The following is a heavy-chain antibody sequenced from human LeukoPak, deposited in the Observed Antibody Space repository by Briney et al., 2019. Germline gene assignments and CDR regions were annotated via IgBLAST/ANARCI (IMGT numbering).Heavy chain of an antibody. J-gene: IGHJ4*02. Sequence: SETLSLTCTVSGGSISSSSYYWGWIRQPPGKGLEWIGSIYYSGTAYYNPSLKSRVTISVDKSKNQFSVKLTSVTAADTAVYYCARQSGFLSTFDYWGQGTLVTVSS. CDR3: ARQSGFLSTFDY. CDR1: GGSISSSSYY. V-gene: IGHV4-39*01. D-gene: IGHD5/OR15-5a*01. CDR2: IYYSGTA.